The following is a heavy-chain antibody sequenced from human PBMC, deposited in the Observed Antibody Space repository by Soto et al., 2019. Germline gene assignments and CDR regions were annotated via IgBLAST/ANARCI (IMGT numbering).Heavy chain of an antibody. CDR1: GYSFTSYW. CDR3: ARTLYYYDSSGYYSTVGAFDI. D-gene: IGHD3-22*01. Sequence: GESLKISCKGSGYSFTSYWIGWVRQMPGKGLEWMGIIYPGDSDTRYSPSFQGQVTISADKSISTAYLQWSSLKASDTAMYYCARTLYYYDSSGYYSTVGAFDIWGQGTMVTVS. J-gene: IGHJ3*02. CDR2: IYPGDSDT. V-gene: IGHV5-51*01.